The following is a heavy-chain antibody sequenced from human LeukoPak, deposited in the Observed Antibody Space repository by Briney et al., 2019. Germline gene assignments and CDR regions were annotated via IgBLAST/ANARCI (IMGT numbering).Heavy chain of an antibody. V-gene: IGHV4-59*08. D-gene: IGHD6-13*01. CDR3: ASAISSSWSDYYFDY. CDR1: GGSISSYY. CDR2: IYYSGST. Sequence: SETLSLTCTVSGGSISSYYWSWIRQPPGKGLEWIGYIYYSGSTNYNPSLKSRVTISVDTSKNQFSLKLSSVTAADTAVYYCASAISSSWSDYYFDYWGQGTLVTVSS. J-gene: IGHJ4*02.